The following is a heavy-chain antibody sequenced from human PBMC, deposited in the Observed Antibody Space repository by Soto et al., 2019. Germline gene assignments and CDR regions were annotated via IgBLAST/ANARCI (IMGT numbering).Heavy chain of an antibody. CDR1: GFTFSSYA. V-gene: IGHV3-30-3*01. D-gene: IGHD3-3*01. CDR3: ARPTYYDFWSGYYKTDWYFDL. J-gene: IGHJ2*01. CDR2: ISYDGSNK. Sequence: VQLVESGGGVVQPGRSLRLSCAASGFTFSSYAMHWVRQAPGKGLEWVAVISYDGSNKYYADSVKGRFTISRDNSKNTLYLQMNSLRAEDTAVYYCARPTYYDFWSGYYKTDWYFDLWGRGTLVTVSS.